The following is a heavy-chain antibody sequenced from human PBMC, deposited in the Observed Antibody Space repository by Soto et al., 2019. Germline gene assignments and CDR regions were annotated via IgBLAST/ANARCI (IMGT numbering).Heavy chain of an antibody. CDR2: IKQDGSEK. V-gene: IGHV3-7*01. D-gene: IGHD5-18*01. CDR1: GFTFSSYW. Sequence: GGSLRLSCAASGFTFSSYWMSWVRQAPGKGLEWVANIKQDGSEKYYVDSVKGRFTISRDNAKNSLYLQMNSLRAEDTAVYYCARDMRHGYNPHWFDPWGQGTLVTVSS. CDR3: ARDMRHGYNPHWFDP. J-gene: IGHJ5*02.